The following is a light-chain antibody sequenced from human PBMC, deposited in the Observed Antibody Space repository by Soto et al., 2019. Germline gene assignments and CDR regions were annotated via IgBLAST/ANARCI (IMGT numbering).Light chain of an antibody. V-gene: IGLV1-51*01. CDR2: DNR. CDR1: SSNVGKNY. Sequence: QSVLTQPPSVSAAPGQRVTISCSGTSSNVGKNYVCWYQQFPGRAPKLLIFDNRKRPSGIPDRFSGSKSGTSATLGITGLQTGDEADYYCGTWDSSLSAVVFGGGTQLTVL. J-gene: IGLJ2*01. CDR3: GTWDSSLSAVV.